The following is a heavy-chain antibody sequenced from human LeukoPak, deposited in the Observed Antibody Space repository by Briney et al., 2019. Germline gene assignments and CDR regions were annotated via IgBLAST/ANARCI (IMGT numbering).Heavy chain of an antibody. D-gene: IGHD3-10*01. V-gene: IGHV3-9*01. Sequence: PGRSLRLSCAASGFTFANYAMHWVRQAPGKGLEWVSGISKNGGSTVYADSVKGRFTISRDNAEKSLYLQMNSLRLEDTALYYCAKDVNTLVRGAVNYMDVWGQGTTVTVPS. CDR2: ISKNGGST. CDR3: AKDVNTLVRGAVNYMDV. J-gene: IGHJ6*03. CDR1: GFTFANYA.